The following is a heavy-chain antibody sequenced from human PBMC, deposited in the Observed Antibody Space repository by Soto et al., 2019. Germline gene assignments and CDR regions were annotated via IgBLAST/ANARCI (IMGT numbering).Heavy chain of an antibody. CDR2: INAGNGNT. D-gene: IGHD5-12*01. J-gene: IGHJ4*02. V-gene: IGHV1-3*01. CDR3: TRDVGDSGD. Sequence: QVQLVQSGAEVKKPGASVKVSCKASGYTFTSYAMHWVRQAPGQRLEWMGWINAGNGNTKYSQKFQGRVTITRDTAVHTANKELSSLRSEDTAVYYCTRDVGDSGDWGQGTLVTVSS. CDR1: GYTFTSYA.